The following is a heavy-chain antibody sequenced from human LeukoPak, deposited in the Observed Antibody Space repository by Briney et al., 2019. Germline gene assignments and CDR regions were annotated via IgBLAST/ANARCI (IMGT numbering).Heavy chain of an antibody. J-gene: IGHJ4*02. Sequence: GRSLRLSCAASGFTFSGSGMHWVRQAPGKGLEWVAFISYDGSNKKYADSVKGRFTISRDNSKNTLYLQMNSLRAEDTAVYYCARAWGGWYFDYWGQGTLVTVSS. CDR3: ARAWGGWYFDY. D-gene: IGHD6-19*01. CDR1: GFTFSGSG. V-gene: IGHV3-30*03. CDR2: ISYDGSNK.